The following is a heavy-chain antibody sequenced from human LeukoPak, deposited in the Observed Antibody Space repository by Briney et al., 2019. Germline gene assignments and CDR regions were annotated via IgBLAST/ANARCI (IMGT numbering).Heavy chain of an antibody. CDR2: IIPIFGTA. CDR3: ARSWWELYYYYMDV. Sequence: ASVKVSCKASGGTFSSYAISWVRQAPGQGLEWMGGIIPIFGTANYAQKFQGRVTITADESTSTAYMELSSLRSEDTAVYYCARSWWELYYYYMDVWGKGTTVTVSS. CDR1: GGTFSSYA. D-gene: IGHD2-15*01. J-gene: IGHJ6*03. V-gene: IGHV1-69*01.